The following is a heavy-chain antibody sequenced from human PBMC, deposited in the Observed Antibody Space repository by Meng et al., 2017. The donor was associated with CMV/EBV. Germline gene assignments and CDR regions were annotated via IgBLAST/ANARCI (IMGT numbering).Heavy chain of an antibody. CDR3: AKRRGSSWYGWFDP. CDR2: IRYDGNNK. D-gene: IGHD6-13*01. CDR1: GFTFSNYG. Sequence: GGSLRLSCAASGFTFSNYGMHWVRQAPGKGLEWVAFIRYDGNNKYYADSVKGRFTISRDNSKNTLYLQMNSLRGEDTAVYYCAKRRGSSWYGWFDPWGQGTLVTVSS. V-gene: IGHV3-30*02. J-gene: IGHJ5*02.